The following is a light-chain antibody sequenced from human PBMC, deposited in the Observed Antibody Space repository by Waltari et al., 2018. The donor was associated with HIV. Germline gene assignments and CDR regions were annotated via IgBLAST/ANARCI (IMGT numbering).Light chain of an antibody. CDR3: QQYYSSPWN. CDR1: QSVLFSSNNKHH. Sequence: DIVMTKSPASLAVSLGERATINCKSSQSVLFSSNNKHHLAWYQQKPGQPPRLLIYWASTRESGVPDRFRGSGSGTDFTLTISSLQAEDVAVYYCQQYYSSPWNFGPGTKVDI. V-gene: IGKV4-1*01. CDR2: WAS. J-gene: IGKJ3*01.